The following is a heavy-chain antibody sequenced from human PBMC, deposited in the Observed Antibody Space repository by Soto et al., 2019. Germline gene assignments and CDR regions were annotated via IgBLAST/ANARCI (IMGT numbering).Heavy chain of an antibody. CDR3: ARLGRYXXWXYRRPNWFAP. CDR2: IYYSGST. J-gene: IGHJ5*02. Sequence: ETLSLTCTVSGDSIRSSSYYWGWIRQPPGKGLEWIGTIYYSGSTYYNPSLKSRVTISVDTSKNQFSLKVSSVTAADTAVYYCARLGRYXXWXYRRPNWFAPWGQGTLVTVSS. V-gene: IGHV4-39*01. D-gene: IGHD3-9*01. CDR1: GDSIRSSSYY.